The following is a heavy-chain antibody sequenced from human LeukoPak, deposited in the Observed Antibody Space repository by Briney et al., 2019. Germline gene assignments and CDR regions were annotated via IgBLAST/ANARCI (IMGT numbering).Heavy chain of an antibody. D-gene: IGHD1-26*01. V-gene: IGHV3-23*01. Sequence: GGSLRLSCAASGFTFSSYAVSWVRQAPGKGLEWVSSFSGNSGSTYYADSVKGRFTISRDNSKNTVYLQMNSLRAEDTAVYYCAKVSAWAMVGATYFDYWGQGTLVTVSS. CDR3: AKVSAWAMVGATYFDY. CDR1: GFTFSSYA. CDR2: FSGNSGST. J-gene: IGHJ4*02.